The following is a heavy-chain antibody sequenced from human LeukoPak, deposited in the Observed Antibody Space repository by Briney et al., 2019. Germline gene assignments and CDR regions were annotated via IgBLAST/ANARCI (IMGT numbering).Heavy chain of an antibody. J-gene: IGHJ4*02. CDR1: GGTFSSYA. D-gene: IGHD3-10*01. Sequence: SVKVSCKASGGTFSSYAISWVRQAPGQGLEWMGGIIPIFGTANYAQKFQGRVTITADESASTAYMELSSLRSEDTAVYYCARGRQWFGELYFDYWGQGTLVTISS. CDR2: IIPIFGTA. CDR3: ARGRQWFGELYFDY. V-gene: IGHV1-69*13.